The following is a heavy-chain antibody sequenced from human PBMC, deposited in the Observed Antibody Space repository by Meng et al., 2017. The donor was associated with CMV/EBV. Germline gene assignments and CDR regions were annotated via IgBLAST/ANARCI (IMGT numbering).Heavy chain of an antibody. J-gene: IGHJ4*02. CDR1: GGSISSSSYY. CDR2: IYYSGST. D-gene: IGHD3-22*01. V-gene: IGHV4-39*07. CDR3: ARYYYDSSGYFDY. Sequence: QLQPQESGPGLGKPSETPSLTCTVSGGSISSSSYYWGWIRQPPGKGLEWIGSIYYSGSTYYNPSLKSRVTISVDTSKNQFSLKLSSVTAADTAVYYCARYYYDSSGYFDYWGQGTLVTVSS.